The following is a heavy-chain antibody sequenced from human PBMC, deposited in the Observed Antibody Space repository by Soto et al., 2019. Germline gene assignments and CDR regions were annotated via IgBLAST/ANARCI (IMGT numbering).Heavy chain of an antibody. Sequence: QVQLVQSGAEVKKPGASVRISCRASGYSFTSTYVHWVRQAPGQGPEWMGIINPAGGTTYYAQKFQGRLTITSDTPTDTVFMDLNDLTSEDTAVSFCALKVVTDYDNWGQGTLLTVSS. J-gene: IGHJ4*02. CDR2: INPAGGTT. V-gene: IGHV1-46*01. D-gene: IGHD2-21*02. CDR1: GYSFTSTY. CDR3: ALKVVTDYDN.